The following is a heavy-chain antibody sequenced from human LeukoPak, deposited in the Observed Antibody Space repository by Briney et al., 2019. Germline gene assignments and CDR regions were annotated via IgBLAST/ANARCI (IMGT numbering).Heavy chain of an antibody. CDR3: ARDSCSSTSCLSIDDY. J-gene: IGHJ4*02. V-gene: IGHV1-2*02. CDR2: INPNSGGT. Sequence: ASVKVSCKASGYTFIAYYMHWVRQAPGPPLEWMGWINPNSGGTNYAQKFQGRVTMTGDTSISTVYMELSRLRSDDTAVYYCARDSCSSTSCLSIDDYWGQGTLVTASS. CDR1: GYTFIAYY. D-gene: IGHD2-2*01.